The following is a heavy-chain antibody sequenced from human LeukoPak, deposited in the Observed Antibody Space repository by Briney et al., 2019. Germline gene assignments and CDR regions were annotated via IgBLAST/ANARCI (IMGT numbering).Heavy chain of an antibody. V-gene: IGHV3-30*04. CDR3: ARDLLPGAPDYFDF. J-gene: IGHJ4*02. CDR1: GFTFGSYA. Sequence: GGSLRLSCAASGFTFGSYAMHWVRQAPGKGLEWVAVIAHDESNRFYADSVKGRFTSSRDNSMNTLYLQMNSLRPEDTAVYFWARDLLPGAPDYFDFWGQGTLVTVYS. D-gene: IGHD2-2*01. CDR2: IAHDESNR.